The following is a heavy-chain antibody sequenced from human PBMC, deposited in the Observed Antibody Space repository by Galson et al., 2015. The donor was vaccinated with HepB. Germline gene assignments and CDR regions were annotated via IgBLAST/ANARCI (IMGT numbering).Heavy chain of an antibody. V-gene: IGHV3-21*01. D-gene: IGHD3-3*01. CDR2: ISWSSSCI. Sequence: SLRLSCAASGFTFGGYTMNWVRQAPGKGLEWVSAISWSSSCIYYADSVKGRFTMSRDNAKNSLYLQMNSLRAEDTAVYYCAIGVVPAVYYYYGMDVWGQGTTVTVSS. CDR1: GFTFGGYT. J-gene: IGHJ6*02. CDR3: AIGVVPAVYYYYGMDV.